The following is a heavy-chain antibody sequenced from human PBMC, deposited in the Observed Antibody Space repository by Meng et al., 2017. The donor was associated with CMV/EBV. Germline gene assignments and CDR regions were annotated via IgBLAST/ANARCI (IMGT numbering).Heavy chain of an antibody. CDR3: AKDKWNYYYDNPEYTSIYFDS. CDR1: GFTFSSYE. V-gene: IGHV3-48*03. J-gene: IGHJ4*02. Sequence: GGSLRLSCAASGFTFSSYEMNWVRQAPGKGLEWVSYISSSGSTIYYADSVKGRFTISRDNAKNSLYLQMNSLRAEDTAVYYCAKDKWNYYYDNPEYTSIYFDSWGQGTLVTVSS. CDR2: ISSSGSTI. D-gene: IGHD3-22*01.